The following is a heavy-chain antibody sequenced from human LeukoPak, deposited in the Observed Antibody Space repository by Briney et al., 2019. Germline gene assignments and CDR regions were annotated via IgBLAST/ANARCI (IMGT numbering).Heavy chain of an antibody. CDR2: ISGSGGST. V-gene: IGHV3-23*01. CDR3: AKGDTAMSTLPYFDY. CDR1: GFTFSSYA. D-gene: IGHD5-18*01. Sequence: GGSLRLSCAASGFTFSSYAMSWVRQPPGKGLEWVSAISGSGGSTYYADSVKGRFNISRDNSKTTLYLHMNSLRAEDTAVYSCAKGDTAMSTLPYFDYWGQGTLITVSS. J-gene: IGHJ4*02.